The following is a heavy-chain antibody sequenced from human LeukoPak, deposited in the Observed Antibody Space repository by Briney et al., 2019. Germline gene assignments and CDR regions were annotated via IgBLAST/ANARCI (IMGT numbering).Heavy chain of an antibody. D-gene: IGHD4-23*01. CDR1: GYTFTSYG. V-gene: IGHV1-2*06. J-gene: IGHJ3*02. CDR3: ARRGTTVVTQGGAFDI. CDR2: INPNSGGT. Sequence: GASVKVSCKASGYTFTSYGISWVRQAPGQGLEWMGRINPNSGGTNYAQKFQGRVTMTRDTSISTAYMELSRLRSDDTAVYYCARRGTTVVTQGGAFDIWGQGTMVTVSS.